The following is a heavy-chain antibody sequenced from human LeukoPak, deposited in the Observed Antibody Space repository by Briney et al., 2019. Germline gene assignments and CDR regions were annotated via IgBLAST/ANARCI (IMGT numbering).Heavy chain of an antibody. CDR3: TNTVVVVASTGFDY. V-gene: IGHV3-15*01. CDR2: VKSKTDDGTT. J-gene: IGHJ4*02. D-gene: IGHD2-15*01. Sequence: GGALRLSCGAGAGTFTNAWARWVRRAAGGGREGGGRVKSKTDDGTTDYAETVKGRFTISRDDSKNTLYLQMNSLETEDTAVYYCTNTVVVVASTGFDYWGQGTLVTVSS. CDR1: AGTFTNAW.